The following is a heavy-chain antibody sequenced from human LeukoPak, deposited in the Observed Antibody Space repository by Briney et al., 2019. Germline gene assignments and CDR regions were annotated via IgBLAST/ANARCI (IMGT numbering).Heavy chain of an antibody. CDR2: IIPILGMA. D-gene: IGHD3-22*01. CDR1: GGTFSSYA. J-gene: IGHJ4*02. CDR3: ARDGYDSSPDY. V-gene: IGHV1-69*04. Sequence: ASVKVSCKASGGTFSSYAISWVRQAPGQGLEWMGRIIPILGMANYAQKFQGRVTITADKSTSTAYMELSSLRSEDTAVYYCARDGYDSSPDYWGQGTLVTVSS.